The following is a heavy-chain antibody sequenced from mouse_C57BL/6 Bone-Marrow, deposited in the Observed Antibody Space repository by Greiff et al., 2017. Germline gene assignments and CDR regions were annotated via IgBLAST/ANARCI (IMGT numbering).Heavy chain of an antibody. CDR1: GYTFTTYP. Sequence: VQLQQSGAELVKPGASVKMSCKASGYTFTTYPIEWMKQNHGKSLEWIGNFHPYNDDTKYNEKFKGKASLTVEKSSSTVYLELSRLTADDSAVYYSARGIFSTVVAHWYFDVWGTGTTVTVSS. D-gene: IGHD1-1*01. CDR3: ARGIFSTVVAHWYFDV. V-gene: IGHV1-47*01. J-gene: IGHJ1*03. CDR2: FHPYNDDT.